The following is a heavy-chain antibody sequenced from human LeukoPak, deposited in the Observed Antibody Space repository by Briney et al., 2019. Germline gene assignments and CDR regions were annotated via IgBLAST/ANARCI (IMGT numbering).Heavy chain of an antibody. J-gene: IGHJ4*02. V-gene: IGHV3-23*01. CDR3: AKDRIGWTTIFVS. CDR1: GFTFSTYA. D-gene: IGHD4-11*01. Sequence: PGGSLRLSCAASGFTFSTYAVSWVRQAPGKGLEWVSAISSSGGTTYYADSVKGRFTISRDNSKNTLYLQMNSLRAEDTAVYYCAKDRIGWTTIFVSWGQGTLVTVSA. CDR2: ISSSGGTT.